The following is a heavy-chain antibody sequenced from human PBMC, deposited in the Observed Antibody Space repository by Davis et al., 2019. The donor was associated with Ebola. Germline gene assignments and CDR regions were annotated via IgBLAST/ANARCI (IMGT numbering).Heavy chain of an antibody. CDR2: ISYDGSTK. CDR3: AKVAAVAGSAYYYYYYGMDV. D-gene: IGHD6-19*01. Sequence: PGGSLRLSCAASGFTFSTYGMHWVRQAPGKGLEWVAVISYDGSTKYYADSVKGRFTISRDNSKNTLYLQMNSLRAEDTAVYYCAKVAAVAGSAYYYYYYGMDVWGQGTTVTVSS. CDR1: GFTFSTYG. V-gene: IGHV3-30*18. J-gene: IGHJ6*02.